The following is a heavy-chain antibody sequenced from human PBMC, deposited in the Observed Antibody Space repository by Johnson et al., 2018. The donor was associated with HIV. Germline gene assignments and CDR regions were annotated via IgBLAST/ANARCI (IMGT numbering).Heavy chain of an antibody. V-gene: IGHV3-30-3*01. D-gene: IGHD6-19*01. CDR2: ISYDGSKQ. Sequence: QVQLVESGGGLVQPGRSLRLSCAASGFTFSSFDMHWVRQAPGKGLEWVALISYDGSKQYYAEHVRGRFTISRHNSKTTLYLQMNSLGAEDTAVYYWARQRRAGPFDAFDIWGQGTMVTVSS. CDR3: ARQRRAGPFDAFDI. J-gene: IGHJ3*02. CDR1: GFTFSSFD.